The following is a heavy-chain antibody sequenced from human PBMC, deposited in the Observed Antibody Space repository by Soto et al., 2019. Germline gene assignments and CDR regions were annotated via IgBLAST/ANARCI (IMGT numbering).Heavy chain of an antibody. CDR1: GYTFTGYY. CDR2: INPNSGGT. D-gene: IGHD6-13*01. Sequence: GASVKVSCKASGYTFTGYYMHWGRQAPGQGLEWMGWINPNSGGTNYAQKFQGWVTMTRDTSISTAYMELSRLRSDDTAVYYCARAAARYYGMDVWGQGTTVTVS. V-gene: IGHV1-2*04. J-gene: IGHJ6*02. CDR3: ARAAARYYGMDV.